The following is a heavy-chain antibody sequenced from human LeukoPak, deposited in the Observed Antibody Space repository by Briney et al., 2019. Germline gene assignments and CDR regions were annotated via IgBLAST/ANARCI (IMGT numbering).Heavy chain of an antibody. CDR1: GFTFSSYG. J-gene: IGHJ6*04. Sequence: GRSLRLSCAASGFTFSSYGMHWVRQAPGKGLEWVAVIWYDGSNKYYADSVKGRFTISRDNSKNTLYLQMNSLRAEDAAVYYCAREPTPDGDPHYYYGMDVWGKGTTVTVSS. V-gene: IGHV3-33*01. CDR3: AREPTPDGDPHYYYGMDV. CDR2: IWYDGSNK. D-gene: IGHD4-17*01.